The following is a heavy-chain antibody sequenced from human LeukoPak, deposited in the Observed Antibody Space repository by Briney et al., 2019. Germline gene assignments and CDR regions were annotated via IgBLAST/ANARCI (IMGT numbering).Heavy chain of an antibody. CDR3: ATDGTPLRVGEVFFDN. V-gene: IGHV3-7*01. CDR2: IKQDGSEK. D-gene: IGHD3-10*01. CDR1: GFTFSTYR. Sequence: GGSLRLSCAASGFTFSTYRMSWVRQAPGKGLEWVANIKQDGSEKHYVDSVKGRFTISRDDAKNSVYLQMNSLRDEDTAVYYCATDGTPLRVGEVFFDNWGQGTLVTVSS. J-gene: IGHJ4*02.